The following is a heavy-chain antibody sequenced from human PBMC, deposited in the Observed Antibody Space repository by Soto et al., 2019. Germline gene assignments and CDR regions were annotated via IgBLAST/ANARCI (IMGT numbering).Heavy chain of an antibody. V-gene: IGHV3-7*03. Sequence: EVQLVESGGGLVQPGGSLRLSCAASGFTFSRYWMSWVRQAPGKGLEWVANINQDGSEKYYLDSVKGRFTISRDNAKNSLYVQMNSPRAEDTAVYYCVRAEWELDSWGQGTLVTVSS. D-gene: IGHD1-26*01. CDR1: GFTFSRYW. CDR3: VRAEWELDS. J-gene: IGHJ4*02. CDR2: INQDGSEK.